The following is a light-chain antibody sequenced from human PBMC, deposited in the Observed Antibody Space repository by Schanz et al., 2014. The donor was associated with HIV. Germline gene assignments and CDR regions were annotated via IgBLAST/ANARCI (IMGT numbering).Light chain of an antibody. CDR1: QSITNY. V-gene: IGKV1-39*01. J-gene: IGKJ3*01. CDR3: LQDYDHPRT. CDR2: TAS. Sequence: DIQMTQSPSTLSASVGDRVTITCRTSQSITNYLNWYQQKPGKAPKLLIYTASSLQSGVPSRFSGSGSGTEFSLTISNLQPEDFATYYCLQDYDHPRTFGPGTKVDIK.